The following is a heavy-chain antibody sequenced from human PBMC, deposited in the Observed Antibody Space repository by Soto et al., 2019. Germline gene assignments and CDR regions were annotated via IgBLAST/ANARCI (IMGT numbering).Heavy chain of an antibody. D-gene: IGHD3-9*01. CDR3: AKSGYYDILTGYFSASFFDY. V-gene: IGHV3-23*01. CDR2: ISGSGGST. J-gene: IGHJ4*03. CDR1: GFTFSSYA. Sequence: GGSLRLSCAASGFTFSSYAMSWVRQAPGKGLEWVSAISGSGGSTYYADSVKGRFTISRDNSKNTLYLQMNSLRAEDTAVYYCAKSGYYDILTGYFSASFFDYWGQGTLVTVSS.